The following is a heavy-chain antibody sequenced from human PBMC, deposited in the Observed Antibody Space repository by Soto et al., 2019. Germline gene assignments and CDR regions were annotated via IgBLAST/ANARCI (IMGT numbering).Heavy chain of an antibody. Sequence: SVNVSCKASGGTFSSYSISWVRQAPGQGLEWMGGIIPIFGTANYAQKFQGRVTITADESTSTAYMELSSLRSEDTAVYYCAREEDTATPFLRYYYYGMDVWGQGTTVTVSS. CDR2: IIPIFGTA. D-gene: IGHD5-18*01. CDR1: GGTFSSYS. CDR3: AREEDTATPFLRYYYYGMDV. J-gene: IGHJ6*02. V-gene: IGHV1-69*13.